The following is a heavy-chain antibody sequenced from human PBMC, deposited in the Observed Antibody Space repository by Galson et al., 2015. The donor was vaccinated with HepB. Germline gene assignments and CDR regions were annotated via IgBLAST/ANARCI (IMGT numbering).Heavy chain of an antibody. D-gene: IGHD4-11*01. CDR3: ARERYHNRNYFFDS. Sequence: TLSLTCTVSGGSIRSADYYWTWIRQHPVKGLEWIGNIHHSEKTSHNPSLTSRVTISLDTSKNQFSLQLRSATAADTALYFCARERYHNRNYFFDSWGQGTLVTVSS. CDR2: IHHSEKT. V-gene: IGHV4-31*03. J-gene: IGHJ5*02. CDR1: GGSIRSADYY.